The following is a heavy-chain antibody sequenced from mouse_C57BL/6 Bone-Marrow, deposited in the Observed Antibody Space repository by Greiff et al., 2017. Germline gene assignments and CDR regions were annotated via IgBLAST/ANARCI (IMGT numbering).Heavy chain of an antibody. CDR3: ARERFLYFDY. V-gene: IGHV5-16*01. Sequence: EVKVVESEGGLVQPGSSMKLSCTASGFTFSDYYMAWVRQVPEKGLEWVANINYDGSSTYYLDSLKSRFIISRDNAKNILYLQMSSLKSEDTATYYCARERFLYFDYWGQGTTLTVSS. CDR2: INYDGSST. CDR1: GFTFSDYY. J-gene: IGHJ2*01.